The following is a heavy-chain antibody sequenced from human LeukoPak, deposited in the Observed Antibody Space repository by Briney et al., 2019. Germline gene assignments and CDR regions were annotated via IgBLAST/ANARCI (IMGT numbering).Heavy chain of an antibody. Sequence: GRSLRLSCAASGFTFSSYGMHWVRQAPGKGLEWVAVISYDGSNKYYADSVKGRFTISRDNSKNTLYLQMNSLRAEDTAVYYCAKDWGLRLGELSFSLSGVGYFDYWGQGTLVTVSS. D-gene: IGHD3-16*02. V-gene: IGHV3-30*18. CDR3: AKDWGLRLGELSFSLSGVGYFDY. CDR2: ISYDGSNK. CDR1: GFTFSSYG. J-gene: IGHJ4*02.